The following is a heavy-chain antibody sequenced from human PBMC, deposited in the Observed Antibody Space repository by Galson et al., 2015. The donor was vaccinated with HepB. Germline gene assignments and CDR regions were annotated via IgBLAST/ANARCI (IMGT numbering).Heavy chain of an antibody. CDR1: GFTFSSHW. J-gene: IGHJ4*02. V-gene: IGHV3-7*03. D-gene: IGHD6-19*01. CDR3: ARSSGWTSDY. CDR2: IEQDGTEI. Sequence: SLRLSCAASGFTFSSHWMTWVRQAPGRGLEWVGNIEQDGTEINYVDSVKGRFTISRDNAKSSLYLQMNSLRAEDTAVYYCARSSGWTSDYWGQGTLVTVSS.